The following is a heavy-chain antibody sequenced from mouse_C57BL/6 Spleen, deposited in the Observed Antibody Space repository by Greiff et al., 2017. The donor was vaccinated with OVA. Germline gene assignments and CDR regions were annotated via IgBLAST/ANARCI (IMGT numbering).Heavy chain of an antibody. CDR1: GYTFTDYY. J-gene: IGHJ3*01. Sequence: EVQLQQSGPELVKPGASVKISCKASGYTFTDYYMNWVKQSHGKSLEWIGDINPNNGGTSYNQKFKGKATLTVDKSSSTAYMEHRSLTSEDSAVYYCARSLNSNWEAWFAYWGQGTLVTVSA. D-gene: IGHD2-5*01. CDR3: ARSLNSNWEAWFAY. CDR2: INPNNGGT. V-gene: IGHV1-26*01.